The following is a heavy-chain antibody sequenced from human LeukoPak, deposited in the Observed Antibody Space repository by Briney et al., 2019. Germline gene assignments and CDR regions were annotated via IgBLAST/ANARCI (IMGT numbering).Heavy chain of an antibody. CDR2: IIPILGIV. Sequence: ASVKVSCKASGGTFSSYAISWVRQAPGQGLVWMGRIIPILGIVNYAQKFQGRVTITADKYTSTAYMELSSLRSEDTAVYYCAREEYDYVWGSYRHNWFDPWGQGTLVTVSS. CDR3: AREEYDYVWGSYRHNWFDP. J-gene: IGHJ5*02. CDR1: GGTFSSYA. V-gene: IGHV1-69*04. D-gene: IGHD3-16*02.